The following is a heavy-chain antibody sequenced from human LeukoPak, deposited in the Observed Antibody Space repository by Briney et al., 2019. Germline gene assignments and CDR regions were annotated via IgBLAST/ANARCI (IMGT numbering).Heavy chain of an antibody. D-gene: IGHD5-24*01. CDR2: ISSSGSTI. CDR3: ARGLGMATTYYFDY. Sequence: GGSLRLSCAASGFTFSDYYISWIRQAPGKGLGWVSYISSSGSTIYYADSVKGRFTISRDNAKNSLYLQMSSLRAEDTAVYYCARGLGMATTYYFDYWGQGTLVTVSS. CDR1: GFTFSDYY. V-gene: IGHV3-11*01. J-gene: IGHJ4*02.